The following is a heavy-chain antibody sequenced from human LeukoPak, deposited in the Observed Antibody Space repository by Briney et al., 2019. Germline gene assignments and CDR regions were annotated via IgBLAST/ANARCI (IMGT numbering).Heavy chain of an antibody. CDR1: GFSFSSYG. J-gene: IGHJ3*01. D-gene: IGHD6-25*01. V-gene: IGHV3-33*01. Sequence: GGSLRLSCIPSGFSFSSYGMHWVRKAPGKGLEWVAVIWSHGNRKHHSDSVEGRFAISRDNSKNILYLQMNNLRAEDTALYYCARDSAADDNDFDVWGQGTMVTVSS. CDR2: IWSHGNRK. CDR3: ARDSAADDNDFDV.